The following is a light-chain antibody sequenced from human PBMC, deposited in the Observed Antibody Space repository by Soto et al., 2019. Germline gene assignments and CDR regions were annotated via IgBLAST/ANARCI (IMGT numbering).Light chain of an antibody. Sequence: DIQMTQSPSTLSASVGDRVTITCRASQSIRSWLAWYQQKPGKAPKLLIQKASSLESGVPSRFSGSGSGTEFTLTISSLQPDDFATYYCQQYNSYWTFGQGTKVEIK. CDR3: QQYNSYWT. CDR1: QSIRSW. CDR2: KAS. J-gene: IGKJ1*01. V-gene: IGKV1-5*03.